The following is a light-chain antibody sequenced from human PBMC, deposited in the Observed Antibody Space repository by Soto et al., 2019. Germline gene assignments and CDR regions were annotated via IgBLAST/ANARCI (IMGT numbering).Light chain of an antibody. CDR1: SSNIGAAFD. V-gene: IGLV1-40*01. CDR2: GNN. CDR3: QSHDTSVSGSV. J-gene: IGLJ1*01. Sequence: LTQPPAVSGAPGQGVTISCTGSSSNIGAAFDVRWYQQLPGTVPKLLIYGNNNRPSGVPDRFSGSKSGSSASPAITGLQAEDAADYYCQSHDTSVSGSVFGTGTKVTVL.